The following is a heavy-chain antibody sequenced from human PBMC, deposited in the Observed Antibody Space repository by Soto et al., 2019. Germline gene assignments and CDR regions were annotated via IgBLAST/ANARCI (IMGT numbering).Heavy chain of an antibody. Sequence: ASVKVSCKASGGTFSNYAITWVRQAPGQGLEWVGRIIPIFGTTNVAQKFQGRVTITADESTTTANMELSGLRSDDTAVYYCANDGGAAGYFRNWLDPWGPGTLV. J-gene: IGHJ5*02. V-gene: IGHV1-69*13. D-gene: IGHD5-12*01. CDR1: GGTFSNYA. CDR3: ANDGGAAGYFRNWLDP. CDR2: IIPIFGTT.